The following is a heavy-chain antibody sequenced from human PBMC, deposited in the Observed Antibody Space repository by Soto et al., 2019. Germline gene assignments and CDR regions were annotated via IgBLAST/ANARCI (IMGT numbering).Heavy chain of an antibody. CDR3: ASIPMVRGPSDY. V-gene: IGHV3-74*02. J-gene: IGHJ4*02. CDR1: GFSFSSNW. D-gene: IGHD3-10*01. CDR2: INGDGSTT. Sequence: EVQLVESGGGLVQPGGSLRLSCAASGFSFSSNWMHWVRQAPGKGLVWVERINGDGSTTQYADSVQGRFTISRDNTENTLYLRMNSLRADDTAVYYCASIPMVRGPSDYWGQGALVTVSS.